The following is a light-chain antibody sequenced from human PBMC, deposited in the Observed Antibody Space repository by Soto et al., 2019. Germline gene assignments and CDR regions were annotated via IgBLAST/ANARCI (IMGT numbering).Light chain of an antibody. CDR3: QHFDVSIT. J-gene: IGKJ3*01. CDR2: GTL. CDR1: HSVRRTD. Sequence: EIVLSHSPRTLSLSPGERATLSCRASHSVRRTDLSWYQQKTGQAPRLLIYGTLDSATGTPDRCSGSGSGTDFTITSSRLEDEDTAVYYCQHFDVSITFGHGTQLDIK. V-gene: IGKV3-20*01.